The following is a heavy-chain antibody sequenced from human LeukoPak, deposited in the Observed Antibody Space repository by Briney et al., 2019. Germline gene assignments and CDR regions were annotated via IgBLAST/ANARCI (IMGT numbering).Heavy chain of an antibody. J-gene: IGHJ3*02. CDR2: MNTNSGNT. CDR3: ATNTHYDSSGYYPVGAFDM. V-gene: IGHV1-8*02. D-gene: IGHD3-22*01. Sequence: ASVKVSCKASGYTFTSYDINWVRQAPGQGLEWMGWMNTNSGNTGYAQKFQGRVSMTRTRNTSIITAYMELSSLRSDDTAMYYCATNTHYDSSGYYPVGAFDMWGQGTMVTVSS. CDR1: GYTFTSYD.